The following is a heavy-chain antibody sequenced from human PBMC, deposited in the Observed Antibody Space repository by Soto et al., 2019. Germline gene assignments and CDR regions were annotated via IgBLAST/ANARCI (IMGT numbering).Heavy chain of an antibody. CDR3: VHIRGPPKYYFDY. CDR2: SYWDGDK. J-gene: IGHJ4*02. V-gene: IGHV2-5*02. Sequence: SGPTLVNPTQTLTLTCTFSGFSLTTNGVGVGWIRQPPGKALEWLALSYWDGDKRHRTSLKNRLTITKDTSKNQVVLTMTDLDPADTAMYYCVHIRGPPKYYFDYWGQGILVTVSS. D-gene: IGHD2-21*01. CDR1: GFSLTTNGVG.